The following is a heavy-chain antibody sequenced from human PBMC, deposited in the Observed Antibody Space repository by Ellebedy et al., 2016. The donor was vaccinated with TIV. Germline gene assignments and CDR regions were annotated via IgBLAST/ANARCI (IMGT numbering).Heavy chain of an antibody. CDR2: IKTTVVDGGTT. CDR3: TTTLPFGPGADF. D-gene: IGHD3-16*01. J-gene: IGHJ4*02. V-gene: IGHV3-15*01. Sequence: GGSLRLSXVVSGFTFSKAWMTWVRQAPGKGLEWVGRIKTTVVDGGTTEYAPSVKGRFTISRHDSESTLYLQMNNLQSEDTAIYFCTTTLPFGPGADFWGRGTLVTVSS. CDR1: GFTFSKAW.